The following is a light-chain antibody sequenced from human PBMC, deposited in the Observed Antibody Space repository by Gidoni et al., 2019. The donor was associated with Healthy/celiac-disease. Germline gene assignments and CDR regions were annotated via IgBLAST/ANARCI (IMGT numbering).Light chain of an antibody. V-gene: IGLV3-19*01. CDR1: SLRSYY. CDR3: NSRDSSGNHLPVV. Sequence: SSELTQDPAVSVALGQTVRITCQGDSLRSYYASWYQQKPGQSPVLVIYDKNNRPSGILDRFSCSSSGNTASLTITGAQAEDEADYYCNSRDSSGNHLPVVFGGGTKLTVL. CDR2: DKN. J-gene: IGLJ2*01.